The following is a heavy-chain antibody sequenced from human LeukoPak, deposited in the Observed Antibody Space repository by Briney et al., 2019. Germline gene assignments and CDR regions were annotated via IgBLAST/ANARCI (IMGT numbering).Heavy chain of an antibody. CDR3: ARDPGYRSTGEDAFDI. V-gene: IGHV3-48*03. Sequence: GGSLRLSCTASGFAFSIYEMDWVRQAPGKGLEWVSYISSSGSYIQYAESVKGRFTISRDNAEKSLFLQMNSLRDEDTAVYYCARDPGYRSTGEDAFDILGRGTMVTVSS. CDR1: GFAFSIYE. D-gene: IGHD6-13*01. CDR2: ISSSGSYI. J-gene: IGHJ3*02.